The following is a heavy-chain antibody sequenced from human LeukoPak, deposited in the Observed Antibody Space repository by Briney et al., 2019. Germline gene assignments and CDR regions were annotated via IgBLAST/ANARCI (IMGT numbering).Heavy chain of an antibody. J-gene: IGHJ2*01. CDR2: IGGSGSRT. D-gene: IGHD1-26*01. CDR3: AKDRTVGASYWYFDL. V-gene: IGHV3-23*01. CDR1: GFTFSSYA. Sequence: PGGSLRLSCAASGFTFSSYAMSWVRQAPGKSLEWVSGIGGSGSRTYYADSVKGRFTISRDNSKNTLYLQMNSLRAEDTAIYYCAKDRTVGASYWYFDLWGRGTLVTVSS.